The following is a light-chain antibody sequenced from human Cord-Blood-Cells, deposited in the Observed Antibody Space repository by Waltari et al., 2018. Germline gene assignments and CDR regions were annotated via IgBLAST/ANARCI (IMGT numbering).Light chain of an antibody. CDR1: QSISSY. V-gene: IGKV1-39*01. CDR3: QQSYSTPIT. CDR2: AAS. J-gene: IGKJ3*01. Sequence: DIQMTQSPSSLSASVGDRVTITCRASQSISSYLNWYQQKPGKAPKLLIYAASSLRSGVPSRFSGSGSGTDFTLTISSLQPEDFATYYCQQSYSTPITFGPWTKVDIK.